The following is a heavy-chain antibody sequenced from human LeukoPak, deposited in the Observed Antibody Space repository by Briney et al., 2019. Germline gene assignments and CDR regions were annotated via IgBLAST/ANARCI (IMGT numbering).Heavy chain of an antibody. CDR3: AADPQWEPTVFAFDI. D-gene: IGHD1-26*01. CDR1: GFTFTSSA. Sequence: PSVKVSCKASGFTFTSSAMQWVRQARGQRLEWIGWIVVGSGNTNYAQKFQERVTITRDMSTSTAYMELSSLRSEDTAVYYCAADPQWEPTVFAFDIWGQGTMVTVSS. J-gene: IGHJ3*02. V-gene: IGHV1-58*02. CDR2: IVVGSGNT.